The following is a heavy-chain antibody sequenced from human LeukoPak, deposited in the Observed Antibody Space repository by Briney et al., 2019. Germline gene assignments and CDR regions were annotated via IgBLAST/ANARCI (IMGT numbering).Heavy chain of an antibody. D-gene: IGHD3-10*01. CDR2: ICSIGSSI. V-gene: IGHV3-21*01. CDR3: ARVGGSYYPRYFDY. CDR1: GFTFSSYS. Sequence: PGGSLSLSCAASGFTFSSYSMNWVRQAPGKGLKWVSSICSIGSSIYNADPVKGRSTISRDNAKNSLYLQMNSLRAEDTAVYYCARVGGSYYPRYFDYWGQGTQVTVSS. J-gene: IGHJ4*02.